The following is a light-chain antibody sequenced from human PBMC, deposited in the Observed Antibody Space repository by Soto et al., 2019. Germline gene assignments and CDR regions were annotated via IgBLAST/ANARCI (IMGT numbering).Light chain of an antibody. Sequence: QSVLTQPASVSGSPGQSITISCTGTSSEVGGYKYVSWYQQHPGKAPKLMIYDVSNRPSGVSHRFSGSKSGDTASLTISGLQAEDEADYFCCSYAGTVAYVFGTGTKVTVL. J-gene: IGLJ1*01. CDR1: SSEVGGYKY. CDR2: DVS. V-gene: IGLV2-14*01. CDR3: CSYAGTVAYV.